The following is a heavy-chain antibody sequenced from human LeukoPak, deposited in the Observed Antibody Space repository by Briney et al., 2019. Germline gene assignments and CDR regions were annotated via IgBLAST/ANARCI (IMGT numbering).Heavy chain of an antibody. CDR2: ISAGGDET. D-gene: IGHD4-17*01. CDR1: GLRFNTYA. Sequence: GGSLRLSCVTPGLRFNTYAMSWVRQAPGKGLEWGSAISAGGDETHYADSVKGRFTVSRDNSKNTLFLQMNSLRVEDTAVYYCAQDHLGFGDYWFGYWGQGTLVSVSS. V-gene: IGHV3-23*01. CDR3: AQDHLGFGDYWFGY. J-gene: IGHJ4*02.